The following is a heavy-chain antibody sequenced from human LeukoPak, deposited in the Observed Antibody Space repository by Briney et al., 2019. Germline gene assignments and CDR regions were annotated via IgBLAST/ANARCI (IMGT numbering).Heavy chain of an antibody. J-gene: IGHJ3*02. CDR3: ARDFTDIVVVVAASLGAFDI. Sequence: PGGSLRPSCAASGFTFSSYAMHWVRQAPGKGLEWVAVISYDGSNKYYADSVKGRFTISRDNSKNTLYLQMNSLRAEDTAVYYCARDFTDIVVVVAASLGAFDIWGQGTMVTVSS. D-gene: IGHD2-15*01. CDR1: GFTFSSYA. CDR2: ISYDGSNK. V-gene: IGHV3-30-3*01.